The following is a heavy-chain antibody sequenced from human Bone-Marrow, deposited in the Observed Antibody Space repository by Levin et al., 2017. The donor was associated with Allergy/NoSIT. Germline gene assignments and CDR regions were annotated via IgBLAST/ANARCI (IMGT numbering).Heavy chain of an antibody. CDR1: GDTLSSHP. V-gene: IGHV1-69*04. CDR3: ARDDANFGRQLLH. Sequence: GASVKVSCMASGDTLSSHPVSWVRLAPGHGLEWMGRVIPVLDVAVYAQKFQGRLTLTADTSTGAYRMELSRLRSDDTALYYCARDDANFGRQLLHWGQGTLVVVSS. D-gene: IGHD2-2*01. J-gene: IGHJ1*01. CDR2: VIPVLDVA.